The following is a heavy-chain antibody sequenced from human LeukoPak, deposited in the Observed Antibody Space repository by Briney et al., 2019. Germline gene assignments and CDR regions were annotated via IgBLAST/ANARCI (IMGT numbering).Heavy chain of an antibody. V-gene: IGHV3-33*01. CDR2: IWYDGSNK. CDR1: GFTFSSYG. Sequence: GGSLRLSCAASGFTFSSYGMHWVRQAPGKGLEWVAVIWYDGSNKYYADSVKGRFTISRDNSKNTLYLQMNSLRAEGTAVYYCARDRDISDYGGNSGFDYWGQGTLVTVSS. J-gene: IGHJ4*02. CDR3: ARDRDISDYGGNSGFDY. D-gene: IGHD4-23*01.